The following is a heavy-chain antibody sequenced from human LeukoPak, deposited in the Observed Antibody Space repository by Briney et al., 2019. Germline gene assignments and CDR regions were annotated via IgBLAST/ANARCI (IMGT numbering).Heavy chain of an antibody. D-gene: IGHD1-26*01. CDR3: VCIVGASNRYY. CDR1: GGTFSSYA. J-gene: IGHJ4*02. V-gene: IGHV1-69*05. Sequence: ASVKVSCKASGGTFSSYATSWVRQAPGQGLEWMGGIIPIFGTANYAQKFQGRVTITTDESTSTAYMELSSLRSEDTAVYYCVCIVGASNRYYWGQGTLVTVSS. CDR2: IIPIFGTA.